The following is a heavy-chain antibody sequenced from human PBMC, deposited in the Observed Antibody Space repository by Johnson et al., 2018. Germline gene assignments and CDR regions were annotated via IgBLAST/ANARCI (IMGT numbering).Heavy chain of an antibody. CDR2: IKSKTDGGTT. CDR1: GFTFSNAW. D-gene: IGHD6-13*01. V-gene: IGHV3-15*07. Sequence: EVQLVESGGGLVRPGGSXRLSCAASGFTFSNAWMNWVRPAPGKGLEWVGRIKSKTDGGTTDYAAPVTGRFTISRDDSKNTLYLQMNSLKTEDTAVYYCTTQYSSRRQGDWFDPWGQGTLVTVSS. CDR3: TTQYSSRRQGDWFDP. J-gene: IGHJ5*02.